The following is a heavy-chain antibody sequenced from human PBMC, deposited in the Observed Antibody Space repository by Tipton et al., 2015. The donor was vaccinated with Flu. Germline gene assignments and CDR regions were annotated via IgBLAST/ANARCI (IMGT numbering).Heavy chain of an antibody. CDR3: ARRDYSNYVSDPKNWFDP. CDR2: IYYSGGT. D-gene: IGHD4-11*01. J-gene: IGHJ5*02. Sequence: GLVKPSETLSLTCTVSDDSITYYYWSWIRQPPGKGLEWIGYIYYSGGTYHNPSLKSRVTISINTSKNQFSLKVFSVTAADTAVYYCARRDYSNYVSDPKNWFDPWGQGILVTVSS. CDR1: DDSITYYY. V-gene: IGHV4-59*08.